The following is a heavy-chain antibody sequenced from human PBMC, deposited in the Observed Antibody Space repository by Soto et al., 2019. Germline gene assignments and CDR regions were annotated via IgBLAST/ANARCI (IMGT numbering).Heavy chain of an antibody. D-gene: IGHD3-10*01. V-gene: IGHV3-9*01. CDR2: ISWNSGTI. J-gene: IGHJ4*02. CDR3: TSNNEGLYMVQKGIIN. Sequence: EVQLVESRGGLVQPGRPLRLSCVAAGLRFDDYAMHWVRQTPGKGLEWVSGISWNSGTIAYADSVKGRFAISRDNAKNSLYLETSSLRPEDTALYYCTSNNEGLYMVQKGIINWGQGTLVTVSS. CDR1: GLRFDDYA.